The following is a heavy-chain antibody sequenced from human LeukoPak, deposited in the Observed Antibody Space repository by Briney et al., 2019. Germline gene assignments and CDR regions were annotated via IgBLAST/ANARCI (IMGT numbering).Heavy chain of an antibody. J-gene: IGHJ5*02. Sequence: ETLSLTCAVYGGSFSGYYWSWIRQPPGKGPEWVASIKLVGDEQYYGDSVKGRFIISRDNAKNSLYLQMNSLRADDTALYYCARALTTDHSGRWFDPWGQGTLVTVSS. D-gene: IGHD4-17*01. CDR2: IKLVGDEQ. CDR1: GGSFSGYY. CDR3: ARALTTDHSGRWFDP. V-gene: IGHV3-7*01.